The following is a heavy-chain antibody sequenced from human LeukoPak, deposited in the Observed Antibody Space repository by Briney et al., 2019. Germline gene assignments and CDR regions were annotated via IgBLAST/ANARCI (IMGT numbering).Heavy chain of an antibody. CDR2: IAYDESNK. CDR1: GFTFSSYG. D-gene: IGHD3-22*01. J-gene: IGHJ3*02. Sequence: PGGSLRLSCAASGFTFSSYGMHWVRQAPGKGLEWVAVIAYDESNKYYGDSVKGRFTISRDKSKNTLYLQMNSLRAEDTAVYYCAKHHYDSTGYEAQDAFDIWGQGTMVTVSS. CDR3: AKHHYDSTGYEAQDAFDI. V-gene: IGHV3-30*18.